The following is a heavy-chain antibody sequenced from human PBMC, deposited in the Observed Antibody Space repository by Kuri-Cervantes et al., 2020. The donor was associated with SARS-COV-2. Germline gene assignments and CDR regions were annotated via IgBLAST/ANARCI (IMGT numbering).Heavy chain of an antibody. D-gene: IGHD1-7*01. CDR3: AKEGDNWNYLIDY. CDR2: IYYSGST. Sequence: SETLSLTCTVSGGSISSYYWSWIRQPPGKGLEWIGYIYYSGSTNYNPSLKSLVTISVDTSKNQFSLQLKSVTPEDTAVYYCAKEGDNWNYLIDYWGQGTLVTVSS. CDR1: GGSISSYY. J-gene: IGHJ4*02. V-gene: IGHV4-59*12.